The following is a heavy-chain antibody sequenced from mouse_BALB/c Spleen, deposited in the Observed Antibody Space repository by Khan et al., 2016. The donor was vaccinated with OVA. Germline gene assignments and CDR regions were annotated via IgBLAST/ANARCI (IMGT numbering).Heavy chain of an antibody. CDR2: ISYGGST. V-gene: IGHV3-2*02. Sequence: EVQLQESGPGLVKPSQSLSLTCTVTGYSITSDYAWDWIRQFPGNKLEWMGYISYGGSTSYNPSLKSRISITRDTSKNQFFLQLNSVTTEDTATYYCTRKNYYGYATDYWGQGTSVTVSS. J-gene: IGHJ4*01. CDR3: TRKNYYGYATDY. CDR1: GYSITSDYA. D-gene: IGHD1-1*01.